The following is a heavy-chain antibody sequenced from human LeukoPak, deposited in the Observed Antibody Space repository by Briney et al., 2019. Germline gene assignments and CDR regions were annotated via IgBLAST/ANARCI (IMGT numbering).Heavy chain of an antibody. CDR3: AKDEGRQQLVDFDF. CDR2: ISGSGGNT. Sequence: PGGSLRLSCAASGFTFSNYAMSWVRQAPGKGLEWVSAISGSGGNTYYADSVKGRFTISRDYSKNMLYLQMNSLRVGDTAVYYCAKDEGRQQLVDFDFWGQGALVTVSS. J-gene: IGHJ4*02. V-gene: IGHV3-23*01. CDR1: GFTFSNYA. D-gene: IGHD6-13*01.